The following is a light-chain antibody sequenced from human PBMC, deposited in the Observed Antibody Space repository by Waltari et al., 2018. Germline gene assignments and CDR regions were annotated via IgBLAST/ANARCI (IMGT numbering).Light chain of an antibody. V-gene: IGLV1-40*01. Sequence: QSILTQPTSVSGAPGQRVTISCTGSSPNIGAGHDVHGYQAFPGTAPKLLIYGNNNRPSGVPDRFSGSKSGSSASLAINGLQAEDEADYYCQSFDSNVRGGVVFGGGTKVTVL. CDR3: QSFDSNVRGGVV. CDR1: SPNIGAGHD. CDR2: GNN. J-gene: IGLJ3*02.